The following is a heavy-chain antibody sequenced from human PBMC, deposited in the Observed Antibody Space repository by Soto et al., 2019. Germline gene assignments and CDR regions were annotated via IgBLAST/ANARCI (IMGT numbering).Heavy chain of an antibody. V-gene: IGHV3-48*01. CDR2: ISSSSSTI. CDR3: SGGYSSSWPWLWFDP. Sequence: GGSLRLSCAASGFTFSSYSMNWVRQASGKGLEWVSYISSSSSTIYYADSVKGRFTISRDNAKNSLYLQMNSLRAEDTAVYYCSGGYSSSWPWLWFDPWGQGTLVTVSS. CDR1: GFTFSSYS. J-gene: IGHJ5*02. D-gene: IGHD6-13*01.